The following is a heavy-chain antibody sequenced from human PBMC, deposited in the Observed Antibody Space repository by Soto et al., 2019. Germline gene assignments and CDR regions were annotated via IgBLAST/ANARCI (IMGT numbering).Heavy chain of an antibody. CDR2: ISGSGGST. D-gene: IGHD3-22*01. Sequence: EVQLLESGGGLVQPGGSLRLSCAASGFTFSSYAMSWVHQAPGKGLEWVSAISGSGGSTYYADSVKGRFTISRDNSKNTLYLQMNSLRAEDTAVYYCAKAGRGGTMIVVARSYYYYGMDVWGQGTTVTVSS. CDR3: AKAGRGGTMIVVARSYYYYGMDV. V-gene: IGHV3-23*01. CDR1: GFTFSSYA. J-gene: IGHJ6*02.